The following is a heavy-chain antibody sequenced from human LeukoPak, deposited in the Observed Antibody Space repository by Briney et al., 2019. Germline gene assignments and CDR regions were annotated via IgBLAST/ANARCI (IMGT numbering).Heavy chain of an antibody. CDR2: IGGSGGNT. D-gene: IGHD1-20*01. CDR1: GFTFSSHA. CDR3: AKDVRAEAVFIADANWRSGYDS. J-gene: IGHJ4*02. Sequence: QSGGSLRLSCAASGFTFSSHAMSWVRQAPGKGLEWVSAIGGSGGNTYYADSVKGRFTISRDNYKNTLYLQVNSLRAEDTAVYYCAKDVRAEAVFIADANWRSGYDSWGQGTLVTVSS. V-gene: IGHV3-23*01.